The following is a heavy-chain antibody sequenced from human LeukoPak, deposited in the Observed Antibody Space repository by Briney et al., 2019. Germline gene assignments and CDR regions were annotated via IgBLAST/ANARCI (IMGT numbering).Heavy chain of an antibody. V-gene: IGHV4-4*07. Sequence: SETLSLTCTVSGGSISGYYWSWIRQPAGKGLEWIGRIYTSGSTNYNPSLKSRVTISVDTSKNQFSLKLSSVTAADTAVYYRARDLGFLESGYYYYYMDVWGKGTTVTVSS. J-gene: IGHJ6*03. CDR1: GGSISGYY. CDR2: IYTSGST. D-gene: IGHD3-3*01. CDR3: ARDLGFLESGYYYYYMDV.